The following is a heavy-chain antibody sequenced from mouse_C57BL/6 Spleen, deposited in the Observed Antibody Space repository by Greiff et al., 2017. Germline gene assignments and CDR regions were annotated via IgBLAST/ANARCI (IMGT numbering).Heavy chain of an antibody. D-gene: IGHD2-4*01. CDR1: GSTFTSYW. CDR3: ARGGYDYRTAWFAY. Sequence: QVQLKQPGAELVKPGASVKLSCKASGSTFTSYWMQWVKQRPGQGLEWIGEIDPSDSYTNYNQKFKGKATLTVDTSSSTAYMQLSSLTSEDSAVYYCARGGYDYRTAWFAYWGQGTLVTVSA. V-gene: IGHV1-50*01. CDR2: IDPSDSYT. J-gene: IGHJ3*01.